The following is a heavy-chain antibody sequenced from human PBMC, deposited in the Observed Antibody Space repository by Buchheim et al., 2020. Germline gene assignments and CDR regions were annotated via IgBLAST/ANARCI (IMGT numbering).Heavy chain of an antibody. J-gene: IGHJ6*02. CDR1: GGSISSSNW. Sequence: QVQLQESGPGLVKPSGTLSLTCAVSGGSISSSNWWSWVRQPPGKGLEWIGSIYYSGSTYYNPSLKGRVTISVDTSKNQFSPKLSSVTAADTAVYYCARGMDFWSGYPSPDLNYYYYGMDVWGQGTT. CDR2: IYYSGST. V-gene: IGHV4-4*02. CDR3: ARGMDFWSGYPSPDLNYYYYGMDV. D-gene: IGHD3-3*01.